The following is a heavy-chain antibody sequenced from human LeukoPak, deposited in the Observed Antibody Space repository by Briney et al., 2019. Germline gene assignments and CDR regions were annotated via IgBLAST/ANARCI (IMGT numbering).Heavy chain of an antibody. CDR1: GFTFSSYW. CDR3: ARGIGGSRAFDI. Sequence: GGSLRLSCAASGFTFSSYWMSWVRQAPGKGLEWVSRIKSDESETTYADSVKGRFTISRDNAKNTVYLQMNSLRVEDTAVYYCARGIGGSRAFDIWGQGTMVAVSS. CDR2: IKSDESET. J-gene: IGHJ3*02. V-gene: IGHV3-74*01. D-gene: IGHD2-15*01.